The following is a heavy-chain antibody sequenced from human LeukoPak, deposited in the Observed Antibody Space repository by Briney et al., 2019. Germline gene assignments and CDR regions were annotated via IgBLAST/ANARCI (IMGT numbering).Heavy chain of an antibody. V-gene: IGHV5-51*01. CDR1: GSVFTTYW. D-gene: IGHD3-9*01. Sequence: GESLKISCKCSGSVFTTYWSVWVRQMPGKGLEWMGIIYPGDSDTTYTPSFQGQVTISADKSINTAYLQWNNLKASDTAIYCARQFDDVHPHFDYWGQGTLVTVSS. CDR2: IYPGDSDT. CDR3: ARQFDDVHPHFDY. J-gene: IGHJ4*02.